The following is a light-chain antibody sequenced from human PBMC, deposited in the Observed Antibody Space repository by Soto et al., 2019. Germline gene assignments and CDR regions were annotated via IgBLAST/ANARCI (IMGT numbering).Light chain of an antibody. CDR1: GSNIGAPYD. J-gene: IGLJ1*01. V-gene: IGLV1-40*01. CDR2: GST. CDR3: QYYESSLSGYV. Sequence: QSVLTHPPSLSGAPGQRVTISCTGSGSNIGAPYDVHWYQHLPGTAPKLLIYGSTNRPSGVPGRFSGSKSGTSASLAITGLQAEDEADYYCQYYESSLSGYVFGAGTKVTVL.